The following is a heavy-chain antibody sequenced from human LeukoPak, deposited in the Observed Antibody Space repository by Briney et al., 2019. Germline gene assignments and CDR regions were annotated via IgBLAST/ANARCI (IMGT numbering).Heavy chain of an antibody. J-gene: IGHJ4*02. CDR2: IYYSGSS. CDR1: GGSISSSCSY. Sequence: SETLSLTCSVSGGSISSSCSYWGWIHQPPGKGLEWIGSIYYSGSSFDNPALKSRVTISVDTSKNQFSLKLSSVTAADTAVYYCARSGYSYAPDYWGQGTLVTVSS. D-gene: IGHD5-18*01. V-gene: IGHV4-39*01. CDR3: ARSGYSYAPDY.